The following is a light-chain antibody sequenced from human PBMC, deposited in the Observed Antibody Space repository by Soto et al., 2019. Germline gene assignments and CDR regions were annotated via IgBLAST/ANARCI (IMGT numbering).Light chain of an antibody. Sequence: QSVLTQPASVSGSPGQSITISCTGTSSDVGSYNLVSWYQQHPGKAPKLMICEVSKRPSGVSNRFSGSKSGNTAPLTISGLQAEDEADYYCCSYAGSSTVFGTGTKVTVL. V-gene: IGLV2-23*02. CDR2: EVS. CDR1: SSDVGSYNL. J-gene: IGLJ1*01. CDR3: CSYAGSSTV.